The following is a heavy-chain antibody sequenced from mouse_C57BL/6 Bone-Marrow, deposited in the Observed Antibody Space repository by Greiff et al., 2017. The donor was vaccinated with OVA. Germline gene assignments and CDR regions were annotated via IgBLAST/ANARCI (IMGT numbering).Heavy chain of an antibody. Sequence: QVQLQQPGAELVMPGASVKLSCKASGYTFTSYWMHWVKQRPGQGLEWIGEIDPSDSYTNYNQKFKDKSTLTVDKSSSTAYMQLSSLTSEDSAVYYCARHYYGSSYHWYFDVWGTGTTVTVSS. CDR2: IDPSDSYT. CDR1: GYTFTSYW. J-gene: IGHJ1*03. CDR3: ARHYYGSSYHWYFDV. D-gene: IGHD1-1*01. V-gene: IGHV1-69*01.